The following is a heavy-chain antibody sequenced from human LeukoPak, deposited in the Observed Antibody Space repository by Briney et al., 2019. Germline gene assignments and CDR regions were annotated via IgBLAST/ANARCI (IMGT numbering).Heavy chain of an antibody. V-gene: IGHV3-66*02. CDR2: IYSGGST. CDR1: GFTFSIYE. D-gene: IGHD3-22*01. CDR3: ARGRSSGYSYYFDY. Sequence: GGSLRLSCAASGFTFSIYEMNWVRQAPGKGLEWVSVIYSGGSTYYADSVKGRFTISRDNSKNTLYLQMNSLRAEDTAVYYCARGRSSGYSYYFDYWGQGTLVTVSS. J-gene: IGHJ4*02.